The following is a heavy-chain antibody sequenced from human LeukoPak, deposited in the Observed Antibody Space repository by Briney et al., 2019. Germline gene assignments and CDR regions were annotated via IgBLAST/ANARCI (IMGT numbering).Heavy chain of an antibody. CDR1: GFTVSSNY. CDR3: ARHLGIAVAAYYYYCYGMDV. Sequence: GGSLRLSCAASGFTVSSNYMSWVRQAPGKGLEWVSVIYSGGSTYYADSVKGRFTISRDNSKNTLYLQMNSLGAEDTAVYYCARHLGIAVAAYYYYCYGMDVWGQGTTVTVSS. CDR2: IYSGGST. J-gene: IGHJ6*02. D-gene: IGHD6-19*01. V-gene: IGHV3-53*01.